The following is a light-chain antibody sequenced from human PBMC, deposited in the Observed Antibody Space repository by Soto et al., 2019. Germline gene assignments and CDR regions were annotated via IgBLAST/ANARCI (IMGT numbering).Light chain of an antibody. CDR3: QQRTNWPSST. CDR2: DAS. J-gene: IGKJ5*01. Sequence: EVVLTQSPATLSLSPGERATLSCRASQSVRTYLAWYQQKPGQAPRLLIHDASSRATGIPARFSGSGSGTDFTLTFSSLEPEDFAVYYCQQRTNWPSSTFGQGTRLEI. V-gene: IGKV3-11*01. CDR1: QSVRTY.